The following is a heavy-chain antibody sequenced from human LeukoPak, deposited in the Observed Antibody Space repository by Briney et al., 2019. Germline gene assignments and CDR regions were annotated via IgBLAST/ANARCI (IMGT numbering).Heavy chain of an antibody. CDR2: INPNSGGT. V-gene: IGHV1-2*02. Sequence: GASVKVSCKASGYTFTGYYMHWVRQAPGQGLEWMGWINPNSGGTNYAQKFQGRVTMTRDTSISTAYMELSRLRADHTAVYYCSRGGGSVCSGGSCYWFDPWGQGTLVTVSS. J-gene: IGHJ5*02. CDR3: SRGGGSVCSGGSCYWFDP. D-gene: IGHD2-15*01. CDR1: GYTFTGYY.